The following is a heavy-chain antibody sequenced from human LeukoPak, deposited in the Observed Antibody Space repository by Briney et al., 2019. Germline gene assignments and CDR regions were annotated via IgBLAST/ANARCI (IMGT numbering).Heavy chain of an antibody. J-gene: IGHJ4*01. Sequence: MAGGSLRLSCAASGFTFSSYSMNLVRQAPGKGLEWVSSISGRSSYIYYADSVKGRFTISRDNAKNSLHLQMSSLRAEDTAVYYCARDSANVVGAKSIFDYWGQGALVTVSS. CDR3: ARDSANVVGAKSIFDY. CDR1: GFTFSSYS. CDR2: ISGRSSYI. V-gene: IGHV3-21*01. D-gene: IGHD1-26*01.